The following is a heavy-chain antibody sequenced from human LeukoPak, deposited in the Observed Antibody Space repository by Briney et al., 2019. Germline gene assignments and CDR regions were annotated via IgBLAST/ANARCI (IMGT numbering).Heavy chain of an antibody. CDR1: GFTFSSYD. CDR3: ARRRGDYYTGWYFDL. D-gene: IGHD4-17*01. Sequence: GGSLRLSCAASGFTFSSYDMHWVRQATGKGLEWVSAIGTAGDTYYPGSVKGRFTISRENAKNSLYLQMNSLRAGDTAVCYCARRRGDYYTGWYFDLWGRGTLVTVSS. J-gene: IGHJ2*01. V-gene: IGHV3-13*01. CDR2: IGTAGDT.